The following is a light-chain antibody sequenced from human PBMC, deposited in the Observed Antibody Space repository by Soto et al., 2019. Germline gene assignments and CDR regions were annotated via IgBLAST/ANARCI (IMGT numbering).Light chain of an antibody. CDR2: AAS. CDR1: QSISNY. J-gene: IGKJ4*01. CDR3: QQPFSAPLT. Sequence: DIQLTQSPSSLSASVGDRVTITCRASQSISNYLNWYQQKPGKAPNLLLYAASSLQSGVPLRFSGSESGTDFTLTITSLQIEDFATYYCQQPFSAPLTFGGGTKVEIK. V-gene: IGKV1-39*01.